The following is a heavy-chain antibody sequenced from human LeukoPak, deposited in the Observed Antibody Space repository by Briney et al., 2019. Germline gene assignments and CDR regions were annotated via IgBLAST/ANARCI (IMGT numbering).Heavy chain of an antibody. V-gene: IGHV3-23*01. CDR3: ARASTGSYRLDY. Sequence: GGSLRLSCAASGFTFSTYALIWVRQAPGKGLEWVSAISVTGGSTFYADSVRGRLPISGDNSKNTLYLQMSSLRAEDTAVYYCARASTGSYRLDYWGQGTLVTVSS. CDR2: ISVTGGST. CDR1: GFTFSTYA. J-gene: IGHJ4*02. D-gene: IGHD1-26*01.